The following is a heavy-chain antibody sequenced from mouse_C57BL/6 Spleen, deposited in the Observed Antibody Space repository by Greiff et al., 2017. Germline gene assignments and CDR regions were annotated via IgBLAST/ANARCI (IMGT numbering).Heavy chain of an antibody. J-gene: IGHJ4*01. D-gene: IGHD2-1*01. V-gene: IGHV5-6*01. CDR2: ISSGGSYT. CDR1: GFTFSSYG. CDR3: ARRNYPHYYAMDY. Sequence: EVQLVESGGDLVKPGGSLKLSCAASGFTFSSYGMSWVRQTPDKRLEWVATISSGGSYTYYPDSVKGRFTIARDNAKNTLYLQMSSLKSEDTAMYYCARRNYPHYYAMDYWGQGTSVTVSS.